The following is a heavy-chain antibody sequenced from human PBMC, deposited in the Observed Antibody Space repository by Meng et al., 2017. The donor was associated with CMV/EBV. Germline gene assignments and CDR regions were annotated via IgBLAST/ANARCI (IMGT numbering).Heavy chain of an antibody. CDR1: GGSFSGYY. CDR2: INHSGST. J-gene: IGHJ4*02. D-gene: IGHD4-23*01. V-gene: IGHV4-34*01. Sequence: QVQLQQWGAGLLKPSETLSLTCAVYGGSFSGYYWSWIRQPPGKGLEWIGEINHSGSTNYNPSLKSRVTISVDTSKNQFSLKLSSVTAADTAVYYCARVLRWNGVIDYWGQGTLVTVPQ. CDR3: ARVLRWNGVIDY.